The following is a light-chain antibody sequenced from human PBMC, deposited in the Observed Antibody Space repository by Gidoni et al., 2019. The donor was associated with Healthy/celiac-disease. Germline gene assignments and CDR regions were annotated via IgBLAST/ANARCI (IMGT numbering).Light chain of an antibody. V-gene: IGKV3-15*01. J-gene: IGKJ1*01. Sequence: EIVMTQSPATLSVSQGERATLSCRACQSVRSNLACYQQKPCQAPRLLIYGASTRATGIPARFSGSGSGTELTLNISSLQSEDFAVYYCQQYNNWPWTFGQGTKVEIK. CDR3: QQYNNWPWT. CDR1: QSVRSN. CDR2: GAS.